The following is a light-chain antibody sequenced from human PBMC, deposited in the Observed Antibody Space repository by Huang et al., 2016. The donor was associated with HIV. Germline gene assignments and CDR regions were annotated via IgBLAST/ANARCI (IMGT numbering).Light chain of an antibody. CDR1: QSIDSN. Sequence: EIVMTQSPATLSVSPGDRVTLSCRARQSIDSNVAWYQQKPGQSPRLLIFAASTRATGIPARFSGSGSGTEFTLTISSLQSEDFAIYYCQQHNNWPLTFGGGTRVVIK. V-gene: IGKV3-15*01. CDR2: AAS. J-gene: IGKJ4*01. CDR3: QQHNNWPLT.